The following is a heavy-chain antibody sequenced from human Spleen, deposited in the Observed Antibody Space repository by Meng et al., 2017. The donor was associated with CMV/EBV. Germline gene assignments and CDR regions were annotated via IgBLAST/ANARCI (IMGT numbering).Heavy chain of an antibody. V-gene: IGHV3-74*01. Sequence: LSLTCAASGFSFRANWIHWVRQGPGKGLVWVSRINGDGSSTNYADSVKGRFTISRDSAENTLYLQMNSLKAEDTAVYYCAKGGARPLDFWGQGTLVTVSS. CDR3: AKGGARPLDF. D-gene: IGHD3-16*01. J-gene: IGHJ4*02. CDR2: INGDGSST. CDR1: GFSFRANW.